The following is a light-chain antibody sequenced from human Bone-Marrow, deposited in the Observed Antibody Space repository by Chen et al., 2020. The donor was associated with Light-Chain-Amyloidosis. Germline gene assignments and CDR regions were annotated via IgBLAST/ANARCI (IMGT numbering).Light chain of an antibody. V-gene: IGLV2-23*02. CDR1: SMDVGGYTL. CDR3: YSYVGSSTYV. CDR2: DFT. Sequence: QSALTQPASVSGSPGQSITISCTGTSMDVGGYTLVSWYQQHPGKAPKLMIYDFTQRPSGVSNLFAGSKSGNTASLTISGLQAEDEADYYCYSYVGSSTYVFGSGTKVTVL. J-gene: IGLJ1*01.